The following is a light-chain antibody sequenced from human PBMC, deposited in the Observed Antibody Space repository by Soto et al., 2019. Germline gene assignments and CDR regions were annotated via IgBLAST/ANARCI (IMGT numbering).Light chain of an antibody. V-gene: IGLV2-14*01. J-gene: IGLJ2*01. CDR1: SSDVGGYNY. CDR3: SSYTGSSTYVV. CDR2: DVS. Sequence: QSALTQPASVSGSPGQSITISCTGTSSDVGGYNYVSWYQQHPGKAPKLMIYDVSNRPSGVSNRFSGSKSGNTASLTISGLQAEDEADYSCSSYTGSSTYVVFRGGTKLTVL.